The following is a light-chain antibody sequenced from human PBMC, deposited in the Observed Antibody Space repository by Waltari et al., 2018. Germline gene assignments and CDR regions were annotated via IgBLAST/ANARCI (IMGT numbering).Light chain of an antibody. CDR1: QSILYSSNSKNH. V-gene: IGKV4-1*01. J-gene: IGKJ2*01. CDR2: WAS. CDR3: QQYYSIPYT. Sequence: DIVMTQSPDSLAVSLGERATINCKSSQSILYSSNSKNHLAWYQPKPGQPPKPLIYWASTRESGVPDRFSGSGSGTDFTLTISSLQAEDVAIYYCQQYYSIPYTFGQGTKLEIK.